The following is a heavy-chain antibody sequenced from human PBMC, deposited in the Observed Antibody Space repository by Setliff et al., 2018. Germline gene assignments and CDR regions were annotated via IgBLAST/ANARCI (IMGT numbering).Heavy chain of an antibody. V-gene: IGHV4-4*07. D-gene: IGHD6-19*01. Sequence: SETLSLTCTVSGGSISSYYWSWIRQPAGKGLEWIGHIYIGGSANYNPSLKSRVTMSIXXXKNQXXXXXXXXXXADMAVYYCAREQWLDPPGYYYMDVWAKGTTVTVSS. CDR2: IYIGGSA. CDR3: AREQWLDPPGYYYMDV. J-gene: IGHJ6*03. CDR1: GGSISSYY.